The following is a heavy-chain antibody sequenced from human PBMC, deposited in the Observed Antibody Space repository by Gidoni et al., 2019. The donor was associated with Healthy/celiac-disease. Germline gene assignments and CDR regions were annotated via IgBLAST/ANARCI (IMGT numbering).Heavy chain of an antibody. CDR3: AKVAAPTYYYYYGMDV. CDR2: ISWNSGSI. Sequence: EVQLVESGGGLVQPGRSLRLSCAASGFTFADYAMHWVRQAPGKGLEWVSGISWNSGSIGYADSVKGRFTISRDNAKNSLYLQMNSLRAEDTALYYCAKVAAPTYYYYYGMDVWGQGTTVTVSS. V-gene: IGHV3-9*01. CDR1: GFTFADYA. J-gene: IGHJ6*02.